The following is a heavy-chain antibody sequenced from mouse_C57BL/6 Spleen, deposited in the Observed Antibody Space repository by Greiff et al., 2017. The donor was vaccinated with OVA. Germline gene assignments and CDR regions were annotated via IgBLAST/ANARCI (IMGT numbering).Heavy chain of an antibody. CDR1: GYTFTSYW. CDR2: IDPSDSYT. J-gene: IGHJ2*01. V-gene: IGHV1-50*01. D-gene: IGHD3-2*02. CDR3: ARRQLRSYFDY. Sequence: VQLQQPGAELVKPGASVKLSCKASGYTFTSYWMQWVQQRPGQGLEWIGAIDPSDSYTNYTHKFKGKATLTGDTSSSTAYMQLSSLTSEDSAVYYCARRQLRSYFDYWGKGTTLTVSS.